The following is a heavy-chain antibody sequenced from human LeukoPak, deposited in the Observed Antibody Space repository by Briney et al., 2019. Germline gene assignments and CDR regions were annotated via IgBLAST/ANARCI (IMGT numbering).Heavy chain of an antibody. CDR2: IYSSGSLI. CDR1: GFTFSSYE. CDR3: ARDPVSGDIDY. V-gene: IGHV3-48*03. Sequence: GGSLRLSCAASGFTFSSYEMNWVRQAPGKGLEWVSHIYSSGSLIYYANSVKGRFTISRDNAKNSLYLQMNSLRAEDTAVYYCARDPVSGDIDYWGQGTLVTVSS. J-gene: IGHJ4*02. D-gene: IGHD1-14*01.